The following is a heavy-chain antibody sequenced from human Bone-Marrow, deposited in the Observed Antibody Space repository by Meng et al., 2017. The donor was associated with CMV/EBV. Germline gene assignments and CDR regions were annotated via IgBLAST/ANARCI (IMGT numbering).Heavy chain of an antibody. Sequence: GESLKISCTTSGFTFGDYAMSWVRQAPGKGLEWVSVIYSGGSTYYADSVKGRFTISRDNSKNTLYLQMNSLRAEDTALYYCAKEEYYYDSSGYLGNWGQGTLVTLSS. D-gene: IGHD3-22*01. CDR3: AKEEYYYDSSGYLGN. CDR2: IYSGGST. J-gene: IGHJ4*02. V-gene: IGHV3-23*03. CDR1: GFTFGDYA.